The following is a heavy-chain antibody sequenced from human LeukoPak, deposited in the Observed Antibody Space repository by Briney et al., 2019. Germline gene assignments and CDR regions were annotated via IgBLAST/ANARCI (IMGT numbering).Heavy chain of an antibody. D-gene: IGHD2-21*02. CDR2: IFDTGST. J-gene: IGHJ5*02. CDR3: ARHAVVTSISTYNWLDP. Sequence: SETLSLTCSVSGGSISSSDYHWGWIRQPPGKGLEWIGSIFDTGSTYYKPSLESRVTISVDTSKNQFSLKLRSVTAADTATYYCARHAVVTSISTYNWLDPWGRGTLVTVSS. CDR1: GGSISSSDYH. V-gene: IGHV4-39*01.